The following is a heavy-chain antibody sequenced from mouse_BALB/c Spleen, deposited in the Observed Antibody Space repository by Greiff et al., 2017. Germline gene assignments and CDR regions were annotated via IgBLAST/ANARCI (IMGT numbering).Heavy chain of an antibody. Sequence: EVKLMESGGGLVQPGGSRKLSCAASGFTFSSFGMHWVRQAPEKGLEWVAYISSGSSTIYYADTVKGRFTISRDNPKNTLFLQMTSLRSEDTAMYYCARSYYDGYYGAWFAYWGQGTLVTVSA. V-gene: IGHV5-17*02. CDR2: ISSGSSTI. CDR1: GFTFSSFG. D-gene: IGHD2-3*01. J-gene: IGHJ3*01. CDR3: ARSYYDGYYGAWFAY.